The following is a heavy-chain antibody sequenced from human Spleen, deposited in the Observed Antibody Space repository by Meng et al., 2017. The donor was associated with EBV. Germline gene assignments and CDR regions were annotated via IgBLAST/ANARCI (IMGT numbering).Heavy chain of an antibody. CDR3: ARGLGGHYPTMEY. CDR2: IHHSGTT. Sequence: QVHRHESGPGLVKPSGTLSLTCAVSGASIDSSDWWTWVRQAPGKGLEWIGEIHHSGTTNYNPSLESRVTISIDKSDNQFSLKLTSVTAADTAVYYCARGLGGHYPTMEYWGQGTLVTVSS. CDR1: GASIDSSDW. V-gene: IGHV4-4*02. D-gene: IGHD3-22*01. J-gene: IGHJ4*02.